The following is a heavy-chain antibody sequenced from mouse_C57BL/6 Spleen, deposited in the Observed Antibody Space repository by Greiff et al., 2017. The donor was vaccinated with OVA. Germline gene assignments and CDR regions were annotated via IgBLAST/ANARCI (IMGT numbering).Heavy chain of an antibody. V-gene: IGHV5-4*01. CDR3: ARDYDYDDYAMDY. J-gene: IGHJ4*01. Sequence: EVQLQESGGGLVKPGGSLKLSCAASGFTFSSYAMSWVRQTPEKRLEWVATISDGGSYTYYPDNVKGRFTISRDNAKNNLYLQMSHLKSEDTAMYYCARDYDYDDYAMDYWGQGTSVTVSS. CDR1: GFTFSSYA. D-gene: IGHD2-4*01. CDR2: ISDGGSYT.